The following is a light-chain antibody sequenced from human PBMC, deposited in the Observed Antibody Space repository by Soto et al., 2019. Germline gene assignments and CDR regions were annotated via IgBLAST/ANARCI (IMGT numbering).Light chain of an antibody. J-gene: IGLJ3*02. Sequence: QSALPQPRSVSGSPGQSVTISCTGTSSDVGAYNHVSWYQQHPGKVPKLIINEDSERPSGVPDRFSGSKSGNTASLTISGLQAEDEAEYYCCSHAGSYSWVFGGGTKLTVL. CDR3: CSHAGSYSWV. CDR1: SSDVGAYNH. V-gene: IGLV2-11*01. CDR2: EDS.